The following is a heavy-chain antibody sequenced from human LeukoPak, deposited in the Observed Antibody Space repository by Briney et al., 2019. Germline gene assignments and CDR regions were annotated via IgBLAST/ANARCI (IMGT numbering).Heavy chain of an antibody. CDR2: IKQDGSEK. CDR1: GFTFSSYW. Sequence: AGSLRLSCAASGFTFSSYWMSWVRQAPGKGLEWVANIKQDGSEKYYVDSVKGRFTISRDNAKNSLYLQMNSLRAEDTAVYYCARVVATIKGNNWFDPWGQGTLVTVSS. CDR3: ARVVATIKGNNWFDP. D-gene: IGHD5-12*01. V-gene: IGHV3-7*01. J-gene: IGHJ5*02.